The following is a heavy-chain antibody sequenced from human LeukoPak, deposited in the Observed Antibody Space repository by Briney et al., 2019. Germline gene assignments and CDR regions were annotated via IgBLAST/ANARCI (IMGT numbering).Heavy chain of an antibody. CDR1: GGSISSYY. V-gene: IGHV4-59*01. D-gene: IGHD5-24*01. J-gene: IGHJ4*02. Sequence: PSETLSLTCTVSGGSISSYYWSWIRQPPGKELEWIGYIHYSGSTNYNPSLKSRVTISVDTSKNQFSLKLSSVTAADTAVYYCARDGRDGYNYAFDYWGQGTLVTVSS. CDR3: ARDGRDGYNYAFDY. CDR2: IHYSGST.